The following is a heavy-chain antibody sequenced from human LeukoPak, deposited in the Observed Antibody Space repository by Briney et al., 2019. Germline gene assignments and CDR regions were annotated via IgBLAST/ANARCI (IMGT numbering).Heavy chain of an antibody. CDR2: ISYDGSNK. CDR3: AVYYDSSGYETMNAFDI. V-gene: IGHV3-30*03. D-gene: IGHD3-22*01. Sequence: GRSLRLSCVASGFTFSSYGMHWVRQAPGKGLEWVAVISYDGSNKNYADSVKGRFTISRDNSKDTLYLQMNSLRAEDTAVYYCAVYYDSSGYETMNAFDIWGQGTMVTVSS. CDR1: GFTFSSYG. J-gene: IGHJ3*02.